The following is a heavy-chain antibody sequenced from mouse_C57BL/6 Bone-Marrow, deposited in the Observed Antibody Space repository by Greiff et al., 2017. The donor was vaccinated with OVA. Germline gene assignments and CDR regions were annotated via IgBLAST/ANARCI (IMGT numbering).Heavy chain of an antibody. V-gene: IGHV1-47*01. Sequence: VKLKESGAELVKPGASVKMSCKASGYTFTTYPIEWMKQNHGKSLEWIGNFHPYNDDTKYNEKFKGKATLTVEKSSSTVYLELSRLTSDDSAVYYCARRGDGSEGFAYWGQGTLVTVSA. CDR1: GYTFTTYP. CDR3: ARRGDGSEGFAY. CDR2: FHPYNDDT. J-gene: IGHJ3*01. D-gene: IGHD1-1*01.